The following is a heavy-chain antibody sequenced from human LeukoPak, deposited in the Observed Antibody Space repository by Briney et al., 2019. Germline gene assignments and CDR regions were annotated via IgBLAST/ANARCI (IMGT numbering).Heavy chain of an antibody. Sequence: GGSLRLSRAASGFTFGSYAMSWVRQAPGKGLEWVSAISASGISTYYADSVKGRFTISRDKSEDTLYLRMNSLRAEDTAVYYCAKGYYDSAEGHFDHWGQGTLVTVSS. CDR2: ISASGIST. V-gene: IGHV3-23*01. J-gene: IGHJ4*02. D-gene: IGHD3-22*01. CDR1: GFTFGSYA. CDR3: AKGYYDSAEGHFDH.